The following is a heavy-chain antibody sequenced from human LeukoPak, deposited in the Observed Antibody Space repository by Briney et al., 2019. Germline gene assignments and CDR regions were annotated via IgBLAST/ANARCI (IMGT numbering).Heavy chain of an antibody. CDR3: ARSLSPHQMVRGASGPNWYFDL. Sequence: ASVKVSCKVSGYTLTELSMHWVRQAPGKGLEWMGGSDPEDGETIYAQKFQGRVTMTEDTSTDTAYMELSSLRSEDTAVYYCARSLSPHQMVRGASGPNWYFDLWGRGTLVTVSS. V-gene: IGHV1-24*01. D-gene: IGHD3-10*01. CDR1: GYTLTELS. CDR2: SDPEDGET. J-gene: IGHJ2*01.